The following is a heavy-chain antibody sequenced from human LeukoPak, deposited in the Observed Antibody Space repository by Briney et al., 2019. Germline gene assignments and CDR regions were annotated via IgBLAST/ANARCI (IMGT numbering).Heavy chain of an antibody. D-gene: IGHD2-2*01. V-gene: IGHV1-8*01. Sequence: VASVKVSCKASGYTFTSYDINWVRQATGQGLEWMGWMNPNSGNTGYAQKFQGRVTMTRNTSISTAYMELSSLRSEDTAVYYCARTRYQLLSYYYGMDVWGQGTTVTVSS. CDR3: ARTRYQLLSYYYGMDV. CDR2: MNPNSGNT. CDR1: GYTFTSYD. J-gene: IGHJ6*02.